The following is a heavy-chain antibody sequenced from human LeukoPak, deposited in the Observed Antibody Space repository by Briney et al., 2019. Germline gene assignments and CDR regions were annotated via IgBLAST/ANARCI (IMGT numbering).Heavy chain of an antibody. CDR3: AIDPNWGTHS. V-gene: IGHV3-23*01. CDR2: IGSSGGGI. D-gene: IGHD7-27*01. Sequence: AGGSLRLSCAASGFTFSTYTMYWIRHPPGKRLEWVSIIGSSGGGIHYADSVKGWFTISRDNSKNALYLQMNGLRVEDTAVYYCAIDPNWGTHSWGQGVLVTVSS. J-gene: IGHJ4*02. CDR1: GFTFSTYT.